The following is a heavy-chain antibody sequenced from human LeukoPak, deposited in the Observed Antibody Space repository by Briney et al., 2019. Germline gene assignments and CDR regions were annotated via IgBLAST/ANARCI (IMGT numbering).Heavy chain of an antibody. V-gene: IGHV1-69*05. CDR3: VRVGGSSTGVDWFAP. CDR2: IIPIFGTA. D-gene: IGHD2-15*01. Sequence: ASVKVSCKASGGTFSSYAISWVRQAPGRGLEWMGGIIPIFGTANYAQKFQGRVTITTDESTSTAYMELSSLRSEGTAVYYCVRVGGSSTGVDWFAPGGKGPLVTVS. CDR1: GGTFSSYA. J-gene: IGHJ5*02.